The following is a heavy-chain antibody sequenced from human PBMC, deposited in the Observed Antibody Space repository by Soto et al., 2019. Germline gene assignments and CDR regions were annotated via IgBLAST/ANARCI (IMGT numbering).Heavy chain of an antibody. D-gene: IGHD3-22*01. CDR3: ARSAPRDTNYYDSSGYSTAFDY. CDR2: IIPIFGTA. J-gene: IGHJ4*02. CDR1: GYTFTSYY. V-gene: IGHV1-46*01. Sequence: ASVKVSCKASGYTFTSYYMHWVRQAPGQGLGWMGGIIPIFGTASYAQKFQGRVTMTTDASTSTAYMELSSLRSEDTAVYYCARSAPRDTNYYDSSGYSTAFDYWGQGTLVTVSS.